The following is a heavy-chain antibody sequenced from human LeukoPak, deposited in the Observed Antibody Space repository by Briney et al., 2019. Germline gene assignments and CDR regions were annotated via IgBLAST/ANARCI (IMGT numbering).Heavy chain of an antibody. J-gene: IGHJ4*02. CDR2: IRYDGSNK. D-gene: IGHD3-10*01. CDR3: AKNKVKVLLWFGEFGY. V-gene: IGHV3-30*02. CDR1: GFTFSSYG. Sequence: GGSLRLSCAASGFTFSSYGMHWVRQAPGKGLEWVAFIRYDGSNKYYADSVKGRFTISRDNSKNTLYLQMNSLRAEDTAVYYCAKNKVKVLLWFGEFGYWGQGTLVTVSS.